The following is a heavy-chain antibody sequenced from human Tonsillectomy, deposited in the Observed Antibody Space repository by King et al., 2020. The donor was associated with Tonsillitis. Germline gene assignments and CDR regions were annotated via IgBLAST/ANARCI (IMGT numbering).Heavy chain of an antibody. CDR1: GGSFSGYY. Sequence: VQLQQWGAGLLKLSETLSLTCAVYGGSFSGYYWSWIRQPPGKGLEWIGEINHSGSTNYNPSLKSRVTISVDTSKNQFSLKLSSVTAADTAVYYCAGGRGFWSGYYPGASDYWGQGTLVTVSS. D-gene: IGHD3-3*01. V-gene: IGHV4-34*01. CDR3: AGGRGFWSGYYPGASDY. J-gene: IGHJ4*02. CDR2: INHSGST.